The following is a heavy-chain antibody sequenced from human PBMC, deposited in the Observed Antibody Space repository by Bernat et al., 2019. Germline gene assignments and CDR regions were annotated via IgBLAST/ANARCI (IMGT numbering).Heavy chain of an antibody. CDR2: IYYSGNT. D-gene: IGHD6-13*01. CDR1: GGSISSSSYY. Sequence: QLQLQESGPGLVKPSETLSLTCTVSGGSISSSSYYWGWIRQPPGKGLEWIGTIYYSGNTYYNPSLKSRVTISVDTSKNQFSLKLSSVTAADTAVYYCARHRFSISHSPLDYRGQGTLVTVSS. CDR3: ARHRFSISHSPLDY. J-gene: IGHJ4*02. V-gene: IGHV4-39*01.